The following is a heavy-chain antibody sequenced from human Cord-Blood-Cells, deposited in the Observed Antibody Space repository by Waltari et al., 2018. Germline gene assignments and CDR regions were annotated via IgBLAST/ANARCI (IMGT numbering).Heavy chain of an antibody. CDR2: INHSGST. Sequence: QVQLQQWGAGLLKPSETLSLTCAVYGGSFSGYYWSWIRQPPGKGLEWIGEINHSGSTNYNPSLKSRVTISVDTSKNQFSLKLSSVTAADTAVYYCARGRIPVNSGSYYGPFDYWGQGTLVTVSS. CDR1: GGSFSGYY. CDR3: ARGRIPVNSGSYYGPFDY. V-gene: IGHV4-34*01. J-gene: IGHJ4*02. D-gene: IGHD1-26*01.